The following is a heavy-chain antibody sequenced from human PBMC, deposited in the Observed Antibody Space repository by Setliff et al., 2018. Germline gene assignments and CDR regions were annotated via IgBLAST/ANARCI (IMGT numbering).Heavy chain of an antibody. D-gene: IGHD3-22*01. Sequence: SETLSLTCTVSGGSISSYYWGWIRQPPGKGLEWIGSIYYSGSTYYNPSLKSRVTISLDTSKNQFSLKLISVTAADTAVYYCARVAGSGYLDRCFDPWGQGTLVTVSS. CDR2: IYYSGST. V-gene: IGHV4-39*07. J-gene: IGHJ5*02. CDR3: ARVAGSGYLDRCFDP. CDR1: GGSISSYY.